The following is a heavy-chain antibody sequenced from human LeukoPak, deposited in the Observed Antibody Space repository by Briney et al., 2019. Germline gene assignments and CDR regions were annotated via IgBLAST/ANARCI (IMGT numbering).Heavy chain of an antibody. CDR2: K. D-gene: IGHD3-22*01. J-gene: IGHJ3*02. V-gene: IGHV3-30-3*02. Sequence: KYYADSVKGRFTISRDNSKNTLYLQMNSLRAEDTAMYYCAKDPSMIVVVTDAFDIWGQGTMVTVSS. CDR3: AKDPSMIVVVTDAFDI.